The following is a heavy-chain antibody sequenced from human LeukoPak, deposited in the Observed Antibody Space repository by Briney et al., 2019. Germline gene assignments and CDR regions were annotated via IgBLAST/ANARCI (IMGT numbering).Heavy chain of an antibody. CDR2: INPSGTST. J-gene: IGHJ4*02. CDR1: GYTFTNYY. CDR3: AREANAVDY. Sequence: ASVKVSCKASGYTFTNYYMHWVRQAPGQGLEWMGIINPSGTSTTYAQRFQGRVTMTRDMSTSTVYMELSSLRSDDTAVYYCAREANAVDYWSQGTLVTVSP. V-gene: IGHV1-46*01. D-gene: IGHD2-8*01.